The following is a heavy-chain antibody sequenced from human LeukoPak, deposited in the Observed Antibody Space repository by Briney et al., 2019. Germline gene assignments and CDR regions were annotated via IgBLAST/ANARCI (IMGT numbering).Heavy chain of an antibody. CDR1: GGSFSGYY. V-gene: IGHV4-34*01. Sequence: PSETLSLTCAVYGGSFSGYYWSWIRQPPGKGLEWIGETNHSGSTNYNPSLKSRVTISVDTSKNQFSLKLSSVTAADTAVYYCARGRLIDYWGQGTLVTVSS. CDR3: ARGRLIDY. J-gene: IGHJ4*02. D-gene: IGHD6-25*01. CDR2: TNHSGST.